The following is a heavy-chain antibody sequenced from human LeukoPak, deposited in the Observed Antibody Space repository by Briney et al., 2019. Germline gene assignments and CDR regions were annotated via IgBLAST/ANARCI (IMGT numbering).Heavy chain of an antibody. J-gene: IGHJ4*02. CDR3: AREGYDFWSGYPDY. Sequence: SETLSLTCTVSGGSISSYYWSWIRQPPGKGLEWIGYIYYSGSTNYTPSLKSRVTISVDTSKNQFSLKLSSVTAADTAVYYCAREGYDFWSGYPDYWGQGTLVTVSS. D-gene: IGHD3-3*01. V-gene: IGHV4-59*01. CDR1: GGSISSYY. CDR2: IYYSGST.